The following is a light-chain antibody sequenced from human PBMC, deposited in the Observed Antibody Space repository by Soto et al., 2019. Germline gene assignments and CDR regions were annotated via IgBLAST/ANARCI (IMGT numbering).Light chain of an antibody. CDR1: QGVTTN. J-gene: IGKJ5*01. CDR3: QQYNNWPFS. V-gene: IGKV3-15*01. Sequence: EIIVTQSPGTLSVSPWERATLSCRAAQGVTTNFAWYQQKSGQSPRLLIYDVSNRATGVPARFSGSGAETDFTLTISGLRSEDSAVYFCQQYNNWPFSFGQGTRLEIK. CDR2: DVS.